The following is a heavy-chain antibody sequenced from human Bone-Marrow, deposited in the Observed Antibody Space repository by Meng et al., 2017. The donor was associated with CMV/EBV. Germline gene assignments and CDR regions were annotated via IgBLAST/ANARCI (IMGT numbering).Heavy chain of an antibody. CDR1: GFIFSDYY. V-gene: IGHV3-11*04. CDR3: ARDCSAVHNWFDA. D-gene: IGHD2-15*01. CDR2: ISSSGSLK. J-gene: IGHJ5*02. Sequence: GESLKISCAASGFIFSDYYMTWIRQAPGKGVEWVSYISSSGSLKKYADSVEGRFTISRDNAKKALYLQMNSLRAEDTAFYYCARDCSAVHNWFDAWGRGNLVTVSS.